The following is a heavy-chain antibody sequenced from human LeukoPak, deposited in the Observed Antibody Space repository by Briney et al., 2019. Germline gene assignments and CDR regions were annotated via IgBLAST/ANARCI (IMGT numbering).Heavy chain of an antibody. J-gene: IGHJ6*03. Sequence: PSQTLSLTCTVSGDSSSSGDYFWNWIRQPPGKGLEWIGYIYYSGSTNYNPSLKSRVTISVDTSKNQFSLKLSSVTAADTAVYYCARESGQQLDPYYYYMDVWGKGTTVTVSS. D-gene: IGHD6-13*01. CDR3: ARESGQQLDPYYYYMDV. CDR1: GDSSSSGDYF. V-gene: IGHV4-61*08. CDR2: IYYSGST.